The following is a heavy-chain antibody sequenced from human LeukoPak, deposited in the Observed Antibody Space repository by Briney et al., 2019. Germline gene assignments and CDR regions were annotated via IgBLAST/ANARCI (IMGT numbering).Heavy chain of an antibody. D-gene: IGHD3-3*01. CDR1: GFTFSSYA. J-gene: IGHJ5*02. Sequence: PGGSLRLSCAASGFTFSSYAISWVRQAPGQGLEWGSAISASGGSTYYADSLKGRFAIPRDNSKNTLHLQMDRLRAEAPALYSCAKNPSYDFWSSSGLYNWFDPWGQGTLVPVSS. V-gene: IGHV3-23*01. CDR2: ISASGGST. CDR3: AKNPSYDFWSSSGLYNWFDP.